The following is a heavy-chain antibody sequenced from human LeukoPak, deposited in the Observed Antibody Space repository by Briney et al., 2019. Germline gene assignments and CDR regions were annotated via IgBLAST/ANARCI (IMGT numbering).Heavy chain of an antibody. CDR2: ISSNGRDA. CDR3: ARLAAAGPSDF. CDR1: EFTFGTYA. J-gene: IGHJ4*02. V-gene: IGHV3-64D*06. Sequence: PGGSLRLSCSASEFTFGTYAMLWVRQAPGKGLEYVSAISSNGRDAYYAASVRGRFSISRVNSNNTLYLQMSSLRPDDTAMYYCARLAAAGPSDFWGQGALVAVSS. D-gene: IGHD6-13*01.